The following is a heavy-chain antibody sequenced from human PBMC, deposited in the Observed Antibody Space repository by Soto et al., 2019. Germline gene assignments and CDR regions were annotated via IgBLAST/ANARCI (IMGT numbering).Heavy chain of an antibody. CDR2: IIPILNTA. Sequence: QVHLVQSGVEVKKPGSSVRVSCKTSGGTFSCYSFTWVRQAPGQGLEWMGEIIPILNTANFAQKFQSRVTITADEPTSTVYMDLSSLSPDDTAVYYCARVDYDSTYGFYYYGLDVWGQGTTVTVSS. V-gene: IGHV1-69*01. J-gene: IGHJ6*02. D-gene: IGHD3-10*01. CDR3: ARVDYDSTYGFYYYGLDV. CDR1: GGTFSCYS.